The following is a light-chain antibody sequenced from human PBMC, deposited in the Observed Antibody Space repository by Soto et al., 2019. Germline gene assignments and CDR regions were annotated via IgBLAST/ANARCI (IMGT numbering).Light chain of an antibody. V-gene: IGKV1-5*01. CDR3: QQYNTYPWT. J-gene: IGKJ1*01. CDR2: DAS. Sequence: DIQMTQSPATLSASVGDRVTITCRASQSISSWLAWYQQKPGKVPKLLIDDASSLESGVPSRFSGSGSGTEFTLTISSLQPDDFATYYCQQYNTYPWTFGQGTRGEIK. CDR1: QSISSW.